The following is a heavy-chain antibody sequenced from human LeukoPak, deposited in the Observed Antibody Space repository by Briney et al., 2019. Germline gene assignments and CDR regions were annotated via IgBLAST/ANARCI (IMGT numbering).Heavy chain of an antibody. CDR2: ISSSSSYI. Sequence: PGGSLRLSCAASGFTFSSYSMNWVRQAPGKGLEWVSSISSSSSYIYYADSVKGRFTISRDNAKNSLYLQMNRLRAEDTAVYYCARVATFGVVIGCDYWGQGTLVTVSS. J-gene: IGHJ4*02. CDR1: GFTFSSYS. V-gene: IGHV3-21*01. D-gene: IGHD3-3*01. CDR3: ARVATFGVVIGCDY.